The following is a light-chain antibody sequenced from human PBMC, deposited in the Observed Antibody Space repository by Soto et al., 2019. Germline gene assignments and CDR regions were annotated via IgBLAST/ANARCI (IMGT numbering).Light chain of an antibody. Sequence: IVMTQSPATLSVSPGERATLSCRASQSVSNNLAWYQQKPGQAPRLLIFGASSRATGIPDRFSGTGTGTDFTLTITRLAREDFAVYYCQQYGNSPKTFGQGTKVAIK. CDR3: QQYGNSPKT. V-gene: IGKV3-20*01. J-gene: IGKJ1*01. CDR2: GAS. CDR1: QSVSNN.